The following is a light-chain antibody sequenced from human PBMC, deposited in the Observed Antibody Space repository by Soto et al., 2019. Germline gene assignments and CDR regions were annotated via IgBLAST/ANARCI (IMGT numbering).Light chain of an antibody. CDR3: QQYYSTPYT. CDR2: WAS. CDR1: QSVLYSPNNKNY. V-gene: IGKV4-1*01. Sequence: DIVMTQSPDSLAVSLGERATINCKSSQSVLYSPNNKNYLAWYQQKPGQPPNLLIYWASTRESGFPDRFSGSGSGTDFTLTITSLQAEDVAVYYCQQYYSTPYTFGQGTKLEIK. J-gene: IGKJ2*01.